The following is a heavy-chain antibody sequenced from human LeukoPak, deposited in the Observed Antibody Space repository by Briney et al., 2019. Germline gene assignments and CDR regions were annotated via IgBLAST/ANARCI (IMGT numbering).Heavy chain of an antibody. CDR3: ARDLAAAGTNWFDP. CDR2: INPNSGGT. D-gene: IGHD6-13*01. V-gene: IGHV1-2*02. J-gene: IGHJ5*02. Sequence: GASVKVSCKASGYTFTGYYMHWVRQAPGQGLEWMGWINPNSGGTNHAQKFQGRVTMTRDTSISTAYMELSRLRSDDTAVYYCARDLAAAGTNWFDPWGQGTLVTVSS. CDR1: GYTFTGYY.